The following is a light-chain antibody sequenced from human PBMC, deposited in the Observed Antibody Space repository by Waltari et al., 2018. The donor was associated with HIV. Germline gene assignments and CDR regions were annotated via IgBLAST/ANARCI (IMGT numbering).Light chain of an antibody. CDR1: QNISSY. CDR3: QQSFNTPLT. CDR2: AAS. Sequence: IQMTQSPSSLPASIGDRVTLTCRASQNISSYLNWYQQKPGKAPRFLIYAASSLQSGVPSTFSGSGSGTDFTLTISSLQREDFATYYCQQSFNTPLTFGGGTKVEIK. J-gene: IGKJ4*01. V-gene: IGKV1-39*01.